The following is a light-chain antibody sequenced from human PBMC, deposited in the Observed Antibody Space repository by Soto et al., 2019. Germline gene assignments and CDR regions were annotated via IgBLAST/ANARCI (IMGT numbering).Light chain of an antibody. CDR3: QKFNTAPLT. CDR2: SAS. V-gene: IGKV1-27*01. J-gene: IGKJ5*01. Sequence: DIQMTQSPSSLSASVGDRVTITCRASQDISVYLAWYQQKPGKVPKLLIYSASTLQSGVPSRFSGSGSGTHFTLTISSLPPEDVATYFCQKFNTAPLTFGQGTRLEIK. CDR1: QDISVY.